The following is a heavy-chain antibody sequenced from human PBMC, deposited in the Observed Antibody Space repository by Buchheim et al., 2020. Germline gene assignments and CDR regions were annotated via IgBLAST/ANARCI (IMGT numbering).Heavy chain of an antibody. V-gene: IGHV3-30*18. CDR3: AKDSSRTSRGFIDY. CDR1: GFTFSGYG. J-gene: IGHJ4*02. Sequence: QVQLVESGGGVVQPGRSLRLSCAASGFTFSGYGMHWVRQPPGKGLEWVALISYDGNNKYYGASVKGRFTISRDNSKHTLYLQMNSLRAEDTAVYCCAKDSSRTSRGFIDYWGQGTL. CDR2: ISYDGNNK. D-gene: IGHD3-10*01.